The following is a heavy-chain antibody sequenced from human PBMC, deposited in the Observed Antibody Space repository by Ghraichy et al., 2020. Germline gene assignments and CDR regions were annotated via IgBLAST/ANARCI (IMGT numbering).Heavy chain of an antibody. CDR1: GFTFSSYA. V-gene: IGHV3-30*04. D-gene: IGHD4-17*01. CDR3: ASSRDDYGDYESGVN. J-gene: IGHJ4*02. CDR2: ISYDGSNK. Sequence: GESLNISCAASGFTFSSYAMHWVRQAPGKGLEWVAVISYDGSNKYYADSVKGRFTISRDNSKNTLYLQMNSLRAEDTAVYYCASSRDDYGDYESGVNWGQGTLVTVSS.